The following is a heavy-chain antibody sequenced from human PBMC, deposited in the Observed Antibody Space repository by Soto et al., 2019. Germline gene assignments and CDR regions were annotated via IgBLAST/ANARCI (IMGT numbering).Heavy chain of an antibody. CDR3: ARGSSPQYSSGWYNPYYYYGMDV. D-gene: IGHD6-19*01. J-gene: IGHJ6*02. Sequence: PSETLSLTCAVYGGSFSGYYWSWIRQPPGKGLEWIGEINHSGSTNYNPSLKSRVTISVDTSKNQFSLKLSSVTAADTAVYYCARGSSPQYSSGWYNPYYYYGMDVWGQGTTVTVSS. V-gene: IGHV4-34*01. CDR2: INHSGST. CDR1: GGSFSGYY.